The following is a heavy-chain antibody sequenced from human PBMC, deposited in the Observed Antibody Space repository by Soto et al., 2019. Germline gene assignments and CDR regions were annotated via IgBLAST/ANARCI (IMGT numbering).Heavy chain of an antibody. Sequence: QVQLQESGPGPVKPSQTLSLTCTVSGGSISSGGYYWSWIRQHPGKGVEWIGYIYYSGSTYYNPSLMSRVTISVDTSKNQFSLKLSSVTAADTAVYYCARDPSGSGSYFDYWGQGTLVTVSS. CDR1: GGSISSGGYY. V-gene: IGHV4-31*03. CDR2: IYYSGST. J-gene: IGHJ4*02. D-gene: IGHD3-10*01. CDR3: ARDPSGSGSYFDY.